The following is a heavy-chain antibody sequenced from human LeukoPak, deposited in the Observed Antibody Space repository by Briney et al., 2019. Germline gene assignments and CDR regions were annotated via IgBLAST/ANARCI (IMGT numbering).Heavy chain of an antibody. J-gene: IGHJ4*02. Sequence: GGSLRLSCAASGFTFSDYWMSWVRQAPGKGLEWVANIKLDGSEKYYVESVKGRFTIFRDNAKNSLYLQMNSLRAEDTAVYYCARAPREWLLGYYFDYWGQGTLVTVSS. CDR2: IKLDGSEK. CDR1: GFTFSDYW. V-gene: IGHV3-7*01. CDR3: ARAPREWLLGYYFDY. D-gene: IGHD3-3*01.